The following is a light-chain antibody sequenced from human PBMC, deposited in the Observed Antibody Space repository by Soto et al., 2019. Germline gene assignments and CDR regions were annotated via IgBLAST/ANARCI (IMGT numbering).Light chain of an antibody. CDR3: QSDDSSLSGVV. CDR2: GNN. V-gene: IGLV1-40*01. CDR1: SSNIGAGYG. J-gene: IGLJ2*01. Sequence: QYVLTQPPSVSGAPGQRVTISCTGSSSNIGAGYGVHWYQQLPGTAPKLLIFGNNNRPSGVPDRFSGSKSGTSASLAIAGLQAEDEADYYCQSDDSSLSGVVFGGGTKLTVL.